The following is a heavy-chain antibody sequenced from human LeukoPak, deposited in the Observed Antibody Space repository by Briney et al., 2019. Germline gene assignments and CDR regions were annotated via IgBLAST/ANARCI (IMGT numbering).Heavy chain of an antibody. CDR3: ARDDSSSWYPSNGTPDY. D-gene: IGHD6-13*01. V-gene: IGHV1-2*06. J-gene: IGHJ4*02. Sequence: ASVKVSCKASGYTFTGYCMHWVRQAPGQGLECMGRINPNSGGTNYAQKFQGRVTMTRATSISTAYMELSRLRSDDTAVYYCARDDSSSWYPSNGTPDYWGQGTLVTVSS. CDR1: GYTFTGYC. CDR2: INPNSGGT.